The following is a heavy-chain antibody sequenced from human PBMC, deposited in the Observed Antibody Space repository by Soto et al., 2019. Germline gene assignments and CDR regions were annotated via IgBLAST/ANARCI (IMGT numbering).Heavy chain of an antibody. D-gene: IGHD2-15*01. V-gene: IGHV3-23*01. CDR2: ISGSGGST. Sequence: GGSLRLSCAASGLTFSIYAMGWVRQAPGKGLEWVSAISGSGGSTYYADSVKGRFTISRDNSKNTLYLQMNSLRAEDTAVYYCAKDHPLYGGPEPVDYYYGMAVWVQGTTVTVSS. CDR1: GLTFSIYA. CDR3: AKDHPLYGGPEPVDYYYGMAV. J-gene: IGHJ6*02.